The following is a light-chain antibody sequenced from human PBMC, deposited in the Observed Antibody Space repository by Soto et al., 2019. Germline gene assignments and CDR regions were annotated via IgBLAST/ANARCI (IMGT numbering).Light chain of an antibody. CDR1: SSNIGAGYD. CDR2: GNS. V-gene: IGLV1-40*01. Sequence: QSVLTQPPSVSGAPGQRVTISCTGSSSNIGAGYDVHWYQQLPGTAPKLLIYGNSNRPSGVPDRFSGSKSGTSASLAITGLQAEYESDYYCPSYDRSLGALFGGGTKLTVL. J-gene: IGLJ3*02. CDR3: PSYDRSLGAL.